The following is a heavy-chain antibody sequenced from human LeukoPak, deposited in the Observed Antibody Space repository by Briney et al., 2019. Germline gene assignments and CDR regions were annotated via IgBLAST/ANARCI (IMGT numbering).Heavy chain of an antibody. D-gene: IGHD3-16*01. CDR3: ARGSFGGAVLH. V-gene: IGHV3-9*01. CDR1: GFTFDDYA. J-gene: IGHJ4*02. Sequence: GGSLRLSCAASGFTFDDYAIHWVRQAPGKGLEWVSGISWNSGSIRYADSVKGRFTISRDNAKNSLYLQMNSLRAGDTAVYYCARGSFGGAVLHWGQGTLVTVSS. CDR2: ISWNSGSI.